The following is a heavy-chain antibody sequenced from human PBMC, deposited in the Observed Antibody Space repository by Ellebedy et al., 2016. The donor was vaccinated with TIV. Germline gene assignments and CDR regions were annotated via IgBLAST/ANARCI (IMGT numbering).Heavy chain of an antibody. CDR3: ARDRGMGSSGWYRNRDYYGMDV. CDR1: GGSISSSNW. J-gene: IGHJ6*02. Sequence: MPSETLSLTCAVSGGSISSSNWWSWVRQPPGKGLEWIGEIYHSGSTNYNPSLKSRVTISVDKSKNQFSLKLSSVTAADTAVYYCARDRGMGSSGWYRNRDYYGMDVWGQGTTVTVSS. D-gene: IGHD6-19*01. CDR2: IYHSGST. V-gene: IGHV4-4*02.